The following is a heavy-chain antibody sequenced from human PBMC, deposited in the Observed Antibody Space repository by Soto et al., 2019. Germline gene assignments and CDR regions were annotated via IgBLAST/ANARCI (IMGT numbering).Heavy chain of an antibody. J-gene: IGHJ4*02. D-gene: IGHD5-12*01. CDR1: GGSISSSSSY. CDR2: MSYRGST. V-gene: IGHV4-39*01. CDR3: ARHRVYSVYDPIPGGFDS. Sequence: QLQLQESGPGLVKPSETLSLTCTVSGGSISSSSSYWVWIRQPTGKGLEGVGSMSYRGSTYHNPYLRSRVTSSLGSTQNPFSPTLSSVAAEYTPVYSCARHRVYSVYDPIPGGFDSWWQGNLVTAS.